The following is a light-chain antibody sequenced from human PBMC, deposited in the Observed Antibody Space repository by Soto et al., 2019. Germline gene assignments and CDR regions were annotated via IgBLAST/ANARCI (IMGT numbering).Light chain of an antibody. CDR2: DAS. V-gene: IGKV1-5*01. CDR1: QRISTW. CDR3: QHYDRYSGT. Sequence: IQMTQSPSTLSASVGDRVTITCRASQRISTWLAWYQQKPGKVPKLLISDASTLDSGVPSRFRGSGFGTEFTLTINSLQPDDFATYYCQHYDRYSGTVGQGTKVDIK. J-gene: IGKJ1*01.